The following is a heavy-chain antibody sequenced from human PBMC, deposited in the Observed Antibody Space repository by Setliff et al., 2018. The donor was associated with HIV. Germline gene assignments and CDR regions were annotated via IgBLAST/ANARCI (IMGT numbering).Heavy chain of an antibody. D-gene: IGHD3-3*01. V-gene: IGHV4-39*02. Sequence: SETLSLTCTVSGGSISSGSYCWSWIRQPAGKGLEWIGSAGSADYGGNAYYNPSLKTRVTMSIDTSKNHFYLKMSSVTAADTAIYFCASEVWEWFGGYFDNWGQGTPVTVSS. CDR1: GGSISSGSYC. CDR3: ASEVWEWFGGYFDN. CDR2: AGSADYGGNA. J-gene: IGHJ4*02.